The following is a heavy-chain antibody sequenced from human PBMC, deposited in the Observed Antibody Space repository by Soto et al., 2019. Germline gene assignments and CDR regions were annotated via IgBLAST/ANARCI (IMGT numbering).Heavy chain of an antibody. J-gene: IGHJ4*01. CDR2: IYHTGTT. CDR1: GGSISSSNW. V-gene: IGHV4-4*02. D-gene: IGHD3-22*01. CDR3: ARLGGYYQAFDY. Sequence: SETLSLTCAVSGGSISSSNWWSWVRQPPGQGLEWIGEIYHTGTTYYSPSLKSRLTISLDASKSQLSLKLRSVSAADTAVYFCARLGGYYQAFDYWGHGALVTVSS.